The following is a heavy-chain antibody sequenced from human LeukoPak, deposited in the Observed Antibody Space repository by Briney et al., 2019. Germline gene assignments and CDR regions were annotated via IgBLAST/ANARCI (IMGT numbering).Heavy chain of an antibody. J-gene: IGHJ3*02. V-gene: IGHV3-21*01. Sequence: PGGSLRLSCTASGFTFSSYSMNWVRQAPGKGLEWVSSISSSSSYIYYADPVKGRFTISRDNANNSLYLQMNSLRAEDTAVYYCARDSGYDSDAFDIWGQGTMVTVSS. CDR2: ISSSSSYI. CDR1: GFTFSSYS. D-gene: IGHD5-12*01. CDR3: ARDSGYDSDAFDI.